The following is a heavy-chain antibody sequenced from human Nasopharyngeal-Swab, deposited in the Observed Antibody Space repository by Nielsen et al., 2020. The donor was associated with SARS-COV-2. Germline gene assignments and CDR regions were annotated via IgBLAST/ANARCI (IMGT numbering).Heavy chain of an antibody. CDR1: GFTFSTYA. CDR3: AKDRDSGDDSDDYYHYYGMDV. D-gene: IGHD5-12*01. V-gene: IGHV3-23*01. CDR2: ISGSDYNT. J-gene: IGHJ6*02. Sequence: GGSLRLSCAASGFTFSTYAMTWVRQTPGRGLEWVSVISGSDYNTYYADSVKGRFTISRDNSKNTVNLQMNSLRAEDTAIYYCAKDRDSGDDSDDYYHYYGMDVWGQGTTVTVSS.